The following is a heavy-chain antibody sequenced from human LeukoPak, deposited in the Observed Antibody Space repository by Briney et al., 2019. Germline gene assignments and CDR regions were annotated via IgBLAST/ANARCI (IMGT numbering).Heavy chain of an antibody. CDR1: GFTFSSYW. Sequence: GGSLRLSCAASGFTFSSYWMSWVRQAPGKGLEWVANIKQDGSEKYYVDSVKGRFTISRDNAKNSLYLQMNSLRAEDTAVYYCAKDRGAQGAVRTTHDYWGQGTLVTVSS. J-gene: IGHJ4*02. V-gene: IGHV3-7*03. CDR2: IKQDGSEK. D-gene: IGHD3-10*01. CDR3: AKDRGAQGAVRTTHDY.